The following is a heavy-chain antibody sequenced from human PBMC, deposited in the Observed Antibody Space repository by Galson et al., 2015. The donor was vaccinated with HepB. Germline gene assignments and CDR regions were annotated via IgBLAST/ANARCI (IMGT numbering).Heavy chain of an antibody. J-gene: IGHJ2*01. D-gene: IGHD6-19*01. V-gene: IGHV4-34*01. CDR1: GGSFSGYY. CDR2: IDHSGST. Sequence: ETLSLTCAVYGGSFSGYYWSWIRQPPGKGLEWIGEIDHSGSTNYNPSLKSRVTISVDTSKNQFSLKLSSVTAADTAVYYCARKGGQWSLSTHHWYFDLWGRGTLVTVSS. CDR3: ARKGGQWSLSTHHWYFDL.